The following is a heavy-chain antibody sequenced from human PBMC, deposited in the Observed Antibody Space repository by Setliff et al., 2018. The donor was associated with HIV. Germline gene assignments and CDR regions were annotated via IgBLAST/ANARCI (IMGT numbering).Heavy chain of an antibody. V-gene: IGHV4-39*07. D-gene: IGHD5-12*01. J-gene: IGHJ4*02. Sequence: SETLSLTCNVSGGSIGNTRYFWGWVRQPPGKGLEWIGTIHYTEGTFYNPSLKSRVTLSLDTSRNQFSLKVNSVTAADTAVYFCARWGAGYNSYDSWGQGSLVTVSS. CDR2: IHYTEGT. CDR1: GGSIGNTRYF. CDR3: ARWGAGYNSYDS.